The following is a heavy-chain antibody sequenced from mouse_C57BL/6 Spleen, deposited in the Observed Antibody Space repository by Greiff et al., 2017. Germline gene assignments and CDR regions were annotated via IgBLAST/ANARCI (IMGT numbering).Heavy chain of an antibody. D-gene: IGHD2-4*01. CDR2: IDPSDSET. J-gene: IGHJ1*03. V-gene: IGHV1-52*01. CDR1: GYTFTSYW. CDR3: ARTDYEGYFDV. Sequence: QVQLQQPGAELVRPGSSVKLSCKASGYTFTSYWMHWVKQRPIQGLEWIGNIDPSDSETHYNQKFKDKATLTVDKSSSTAYMQLSSLTSYDSAVYYYARTDYEGYFDVWGTGTTVTVSS.